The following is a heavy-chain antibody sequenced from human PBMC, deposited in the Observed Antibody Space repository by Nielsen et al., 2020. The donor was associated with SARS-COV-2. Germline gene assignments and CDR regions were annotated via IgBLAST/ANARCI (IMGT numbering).Heavy chain of an antibody. V-gene: IGHV4-59*12. CDR1: GGSIISYY. CDR3: ARERLYYYGSGNLDS. Sequence: SGTLPLTSTASGGSIISYYGSWIRHPPGRGLDGLGYIYYSGSTYYNPSLKSRVTISVDTSKNQFSLKLSSVTAADTAVYYCARERLYYYGSGNLDSWGQGTLVTVSS. CDR2: IYYSGST. D-gene: IGHD3-10*01. J-gene: IGHJ5*01.